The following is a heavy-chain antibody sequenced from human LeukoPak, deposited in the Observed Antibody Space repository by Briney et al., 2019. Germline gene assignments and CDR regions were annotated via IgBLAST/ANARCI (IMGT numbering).Heavy chain of an antibody. Sequence: GGSLRLSCAASGFTFSSFNMNWVRQAPGKGLEWVASIDTTSTYIFCADSVRGRFTISRDHARSSLSLQMHSLTADDTAVYYCARSRRDSAWYIDDYWGQGTLATVSS. V-gene: IGHV3-21*01. CDR3: ARSRRDSAWYIDDY. CDR1: GFTFSSFN. CDR2: IDTTSTYI. D-gene: IGHD6-13*01. J-gene: IGHJ4*02.